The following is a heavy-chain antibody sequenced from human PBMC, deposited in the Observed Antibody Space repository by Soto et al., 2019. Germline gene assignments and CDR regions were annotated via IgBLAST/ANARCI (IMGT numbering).Heavy chain of an antibody. J-gene: IGHJ6*03. CDR1: GFTFSSYS. CDR2: ISSSSSYI. Sequence: GGSLRLSCAASGFTFSSYSMNWVRQAPGKGLEWVSSISSSSSYIYYADSVKGRFTISRDNAKNSLYLQMNSLRAEDTAVYYCAREGYSSSWYKGSDYMDVWGKGTTVTVSS. D-gene: IGHD6-13*01. V-gene: IGHV3-21*01. CDR3: AREGYSSSWYKGSDYMDV.